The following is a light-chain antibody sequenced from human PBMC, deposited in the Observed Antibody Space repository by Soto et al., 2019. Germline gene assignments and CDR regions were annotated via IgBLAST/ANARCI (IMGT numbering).Light chain of an antibody. CDR3: QQYNNYSGT. J-gene: IGKJ1*01. CDR2: KAS. CDR1: QSVNSW. V-gene: IGKV1-5*03. Sequence: DIQMTQSPFTLSASVGDRVTITCRASQSVNSWLAWYQLKPGKAPKLLIYKASNLENGVPSRFSGSGSGTEFTLTISGLQPDDFASYYCQQYNNYSGTFGQGTKVEIK.